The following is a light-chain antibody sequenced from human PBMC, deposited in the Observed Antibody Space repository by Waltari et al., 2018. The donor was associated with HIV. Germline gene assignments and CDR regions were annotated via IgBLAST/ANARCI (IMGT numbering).Light chain of an antibody. J-gene: IGLJ3*02. CDR1: NSDVDHYNL. Sequence: QSALPQPASVSGSPGQSITISCTGTNSDVDHYNLFSWYRQHPYKAPKLLIFEVTRRPSGVSDRFSGSKSGNTASLTISGLQAEDEADYYCCSYAGSDTLVFGGGTKLTVL. CDR3: CSYAGSDTLV. V-gene: IGLV2-23*02. CDR2: EVT.